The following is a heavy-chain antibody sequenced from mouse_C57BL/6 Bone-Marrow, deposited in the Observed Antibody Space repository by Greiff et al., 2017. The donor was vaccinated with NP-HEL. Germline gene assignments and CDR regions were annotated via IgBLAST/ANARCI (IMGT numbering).Heavy chain of an antibody. J-gene: IGHJ4*01. Sequence: EVQLVESGGDLVKPGGSLKLSCAASGFTFSSYGMSWVRQTPDKRLEWVATISSGGSYTYYPDSVKGRFTISRDNAKNTLYLQMSSLKSEDTAMYYCARRDYYGTPYAMDYWGQGTSVTVSS. D-gene: IGHD1-1*01. V-gene: IGHV5-6*01. CDR3: ARRDYYGTPYAMDY. CDR2: ISSGGSYT. CDR1: GFTFSSYG.